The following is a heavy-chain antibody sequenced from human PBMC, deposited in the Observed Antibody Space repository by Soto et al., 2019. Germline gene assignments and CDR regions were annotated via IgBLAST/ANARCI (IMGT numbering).Heavy chain of an antibody. CDR1: GFTFSNAW. CDR3: TTDLISGSFNDAFDI. V-gene: IGHV3-15*07. CDR2: IKSKTDGGTT. D-gene: IGHD1-26*01. Sequence: GGSLRLSCAASGFTFSNAWMNWVRQAPGKGLEWVGRIKSKTDGGTTDYAAPVKGRFTISRDDSKNTLYLQMNSLKTEDTAVYYCTTDLISGSFNDAFDIWGQGTMVTVSS. J-gene: IGHJ3*02.